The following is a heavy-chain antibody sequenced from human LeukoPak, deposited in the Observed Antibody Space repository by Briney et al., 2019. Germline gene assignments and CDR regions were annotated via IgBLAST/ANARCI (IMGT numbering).Heavy chain of an antibody. D-gene: IGHD2-21*02. V-gene: IGHV4-38-2*02. CDR3: ARDLASCAGDCYSDGYDY. J-gene: IGHJ4*02. CDR1: GYSISSGYY. Sequence: SETLSLTCTVSGYSISSGYYWGWIRQSPGKGLEWIGSIYHGGSTYYNPSLRSRVIVSVDTSKNHFSLKMSSVTAADTAVYYCARDLASCAGDCYSDGYDYWGQGALVTVSS. CDR2: IYHGGST.